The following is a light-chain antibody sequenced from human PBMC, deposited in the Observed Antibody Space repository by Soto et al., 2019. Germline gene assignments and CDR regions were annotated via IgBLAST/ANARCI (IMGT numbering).Light chain of an antibody. V-gene: IGKV3-20*01. J-gene: IGKJ2*02. CDR2: DAS. CDR3: QQYGGSPPST. CDR1: QSVSSNY. Sequence: EKVLTQSPGTLSLSPGERTTLSCRASQSVSSNYLAWYQQKPGQAPRLLIYDASSRAPGIPDRFRGSGSGTDFTLTISRLEPEDFAVYYCQQYGGSPPSTFGQGTKLEIK.